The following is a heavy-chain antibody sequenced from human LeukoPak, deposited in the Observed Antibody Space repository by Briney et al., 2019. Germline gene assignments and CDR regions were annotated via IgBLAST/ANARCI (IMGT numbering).Heavy chain of an antibody. V-gene: IGHV3-33*03. J-gene: IGHJ4*02. CDR1: GFLFSTYA. CDR2: IWYDGGTK. CDR3: ASGGYNRLVY. D-gene: IGHD1-26*01. Sequence: PGKSLRLSCAAPGFLFSTYAMHWVRQAPGKGLEWVAAIWYDGGTKYYADSVQGRFTISRDNAKNTLYLQMNSLRAEDTAVYYCASGGYNRLVYWGQGTLVTVS.